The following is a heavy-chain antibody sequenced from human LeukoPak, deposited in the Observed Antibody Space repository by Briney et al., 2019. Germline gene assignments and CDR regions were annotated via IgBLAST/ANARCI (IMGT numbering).Heavy chain of an antibody. CDR2: IYYSGST. V-gene: IGHV4-39*07. CDR3: VVVVVAAAINWFDP. Sequence: SETLSLTCTVSGDSISSTTYYCAWIRQPPGKGLEWIGSIYYSGSTYYNPSLKSRVTISVDTSKNQFSLKLSSVTAADTAVYYCVVVVVAAAINWFDPWGQGTLVTVSS. CDR1: GDSISSTTYY. J-gene: IGHJ5*02. D-gene: IGHD2-15*01.